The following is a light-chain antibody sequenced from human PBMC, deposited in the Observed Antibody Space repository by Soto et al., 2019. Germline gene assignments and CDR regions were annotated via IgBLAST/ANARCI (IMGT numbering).Light chain of an antibody. CDR2: DVS. J-gene: IGLJ2*01. Sequence: QSALTQPASVSGSPGQSITISCTGTSSDVGGYNYVSWYQQHPGKAPKLMIYDVSNWPSGVSHRFSGSKSGNTASLTISGLQAEDEADYYCSSYTSNSTLVVFGGGTKVTVL. CDR1: SSDVGGYNY. V-gene: IGLV2-14*01. CDR3: SSYTSNSTLVV.